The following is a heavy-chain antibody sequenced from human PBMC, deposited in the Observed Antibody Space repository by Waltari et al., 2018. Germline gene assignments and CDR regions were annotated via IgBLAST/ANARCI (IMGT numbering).Heavy chain of an antibody. V-gene: IGHV4-39*07. J-gene: IGHJ6*02. CDR2: IYYSGST. CDR3: ARDRYGMDV. CDR1: GGSISSSSYY. Sequence: QLQLQESGPGLVKPSETLSLTCTVSGGSISSSSYYWGWLRPPPGKGLEWIGSIYYSGSTYYNPALKSRGTRSVGTSKNQFALKLSSVTAADTAVYYCARDRYGMDVWGQGTTVTVSS.